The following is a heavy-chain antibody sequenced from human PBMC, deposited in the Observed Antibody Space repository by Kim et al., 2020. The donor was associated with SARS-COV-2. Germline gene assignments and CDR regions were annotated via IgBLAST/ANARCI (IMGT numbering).Heavy chain of an antibody. CDR3: VRASEYRVYVYGTAKGN. D-gene: IGHD1-26*01. Sequence: GGSLRLSCAASGFTFGDYSMHWVRQRPGKGLEWVSGISWLTSGTTVYADSVKGRFTISSDNAKSSLYLQMNSLRTEDTALYYGVRASEYRVYVYGTAKGNWGQGTLVIVS. CDR1: GFTFGDYS. J-gene: IGHJ4*02. V-gene: IGHV3-9*01. CDR2: ISWLTSGTT.